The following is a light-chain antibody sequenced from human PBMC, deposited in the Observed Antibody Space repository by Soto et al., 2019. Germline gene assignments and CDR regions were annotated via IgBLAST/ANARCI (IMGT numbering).Light chain of an antibody. CDR2: DVS. CDR3: SSYTTSYTLT. V-gene: IGLV2-14*03. J-gene: IGLJ2*01. CDR1: SSDVGSYNY. Sequence: QSVLTQPASVSGSPGQSVTISCTGTSSDVGSYNYAAWYQQHPGKAPELIIYDVSNRPSGVSNRFSGSKSGNTASLTISGLQAEDEADYYCSSYTTSYTLTFGGGTKLTVL.